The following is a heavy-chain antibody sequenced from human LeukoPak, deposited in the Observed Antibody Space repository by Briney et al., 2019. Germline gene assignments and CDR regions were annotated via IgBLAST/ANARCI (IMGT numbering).Heavy chain of an antibody. V-gene: IGHV3-66*02. CDR2: IYSGGST. Sequence: GGSLRLSCAASGFTVSSNYMSWVRQAPGKGLEWVSVIYSGGSTYYADSVKGRFTISRDNSKNTLYLQMNSLRAEDTAVYYCAREFVANDYVWGTYYYGMDVWGRGTTVTVSS. CDR3: AREFVANDYVWGTYYYGMDV. D-gene: IGHD3-16*01. J-gene: IGHJ6*02. CDR1: GFTVSSNY.